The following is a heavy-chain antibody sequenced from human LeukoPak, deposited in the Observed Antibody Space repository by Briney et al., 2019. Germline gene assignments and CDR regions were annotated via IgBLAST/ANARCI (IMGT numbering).Heavy chain of an antibody. CDR3: AKVLGSGSYYFYYTMDV. J-gene: IGHJ6*02. CDR1: GFTFSSYA. Sequence: GGSLRLSCAASGFTFSSYAMNWVRQAPGKGLEWVSAISGSGDNTYYADSVKGRITISRDNSKNTLYLQMNSLRAEDTAVYYCAKVLGSGSYYFYYTMDVWGQGTTVTVSS. D-gene: IGHD3-10*01. CDR2: ISGSGDNT. V-gene: IGHV3-23*01.